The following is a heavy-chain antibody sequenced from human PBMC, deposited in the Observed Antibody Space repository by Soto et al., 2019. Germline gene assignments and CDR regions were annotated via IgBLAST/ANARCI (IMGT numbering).Heavy chain of an antibody. CDR2: FDPEGGEA. V-gene: IGHV1-24*01. D-gene: IGHD4-17*01. Sequence: ASVKVSCKISGHTLTELSIHWVRQAPGKGLEWMGGFDPEGGEAIYAQKWHGRVTVTEDTVTDTAYMELSSLRSEDTAVYYCARGPSNPYGDYVSWFDPWGQGALVTVSS. J-gene: IGHJ5*02. CDR1: GHTLTELS. CDR3: ARGPSNPYGDYVSWFDP.